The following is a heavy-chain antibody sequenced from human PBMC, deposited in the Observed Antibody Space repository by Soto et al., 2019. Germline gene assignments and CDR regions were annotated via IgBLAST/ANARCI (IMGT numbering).Heavy chain of an antibody. Sequence: QVQLVQSGAEVKKPGASVKVSCKASGYTFTSYDINWVRQATGQELEWMGWMNPNRGNTGHAQKFQGRVTMTRNTSISTAYMELSSLRAEDTAGYYCASSGSGTGWFDPWGQGTLGTVSS. CDR2: MNPNRGNT. D-gene: IGHD3-10*01. CDR1: GYTFTSYD. V-gene: IGHV1-8*01. J-gene: IGHJ5*02. CDR3: ASSGSGTGWFDP.